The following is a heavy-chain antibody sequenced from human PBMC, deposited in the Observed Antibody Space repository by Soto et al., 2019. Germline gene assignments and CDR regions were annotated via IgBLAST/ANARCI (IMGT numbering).Heavy chain of an antibody. CDR2: ISAYNGNT. CDR3: ARVRASITIFAVVPFDY. V-gene: IGHV1-18*01. Sequence: QVQLVQSGAEVKKPGASVKVSCKASGYTFTSYGISWVRQAPGQGLEWMGWISAYNGNTNYAQKLQGRVTMTTDTSTSTAYMELRSLRSDDTAVSYCARVRASITIFAVVPFDYWGQGTLVTVSS. CDR1: GYTFTSYG. J-gene: IGHJ4*02. D-gene: IGHD3-3*01.